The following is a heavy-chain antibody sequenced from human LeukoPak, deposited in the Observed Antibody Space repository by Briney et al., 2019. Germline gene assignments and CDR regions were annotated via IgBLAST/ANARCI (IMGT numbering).Heavy chain of an antibody. Sequence: GASLKISCKGSGSRFTSYWSGWVRQMPGKGLDWMGIIYPGDSAPSYSPSFQGQFTISADKSISTAYLQWSSLKASDTAMYYCARLPWQQLWGSMVYYFDYWGQGTLVTVSS. V-gene: IGHV5-51*01. CDR2: IYPGDSAP. J-gene: IGHJ4*02. CDR1: GSRFTSYW. CDR3: ARLPWQQLWGSMVYYFDY. D-gene: IGHD6-13*01.